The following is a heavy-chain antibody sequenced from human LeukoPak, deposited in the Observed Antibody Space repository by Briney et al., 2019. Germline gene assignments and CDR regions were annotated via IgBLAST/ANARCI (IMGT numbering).Heavy chain of an antibody. D-gene: IGHD6-19*01. CDR2: ISSSSSYI. J-gene: IGHJ4*02. V-gene: IGHV3-21*01. Sequence: GGCLRLSCAASGFTFSSYSMNWVRQAPGKGQEWVSSISSSSSYIYYADSVKGRFTISRDNAKNSLYLQMNSLRAEDTAVYYCASRGVAVAGTRSIDYWGQGTLVTVSS. CDR3: ASRGVAVAGTRSIDY. CDR1: GFTFSSYS.